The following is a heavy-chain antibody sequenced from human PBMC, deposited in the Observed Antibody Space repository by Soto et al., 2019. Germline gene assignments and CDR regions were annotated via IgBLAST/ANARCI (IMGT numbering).Heavy chain of an antibody. J-gene: IGHJ5*02. V-gene: IGHV4-34*01. D-gene: IGHD1-1*01. CDR2: VSHHGTS. CDR3: ARGQFSVVGFFPTPSPFDP. Sequence: SEALYLTCVVSAGSLTEYHWSWVRQTPGKGLEWIGEVSHHGTSHYNPSLGSRVIMSFDTSKDQFSLTLQSATAADTGIYYCARGQFSVVGFFPTPSPFDPRGPGTPVT. CDR1: AGSLTEYH.